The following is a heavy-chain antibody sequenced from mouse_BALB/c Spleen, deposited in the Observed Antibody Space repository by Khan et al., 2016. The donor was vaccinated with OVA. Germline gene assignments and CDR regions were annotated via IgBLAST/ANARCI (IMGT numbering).Heavy chain of an antibody. D-gene: IGHD2-1*01. Sequence: DLVKPGASVKLSCKASGYTFTSYWMNWIKQRPGQGLESIRRIAPGSGSTYNNEIFKGKATLTVDTSSSTAYIQLSSLSSEDSAVYFCARENSYGNSHYAIDYCGRGPSVTFS. CDR1: GYTFTSYW. J-gene: IGHJ4*01. CDR2: IAPGSGST. CDR3: ARENSYGNSHYAIDY. V-gene: IGHV1S41*01.